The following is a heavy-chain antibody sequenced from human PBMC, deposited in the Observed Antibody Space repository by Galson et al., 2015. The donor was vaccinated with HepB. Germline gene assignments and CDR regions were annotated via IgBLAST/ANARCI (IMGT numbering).Heavy chain of an antibody. CDR2: IYYSGST. V-gene: IGHV4-39*07. D-gene: IGHD3-10*01. CDR3: ARGLLYDWYLDL. CDR1: GGSFGGSNHY. Sequence: TLSLTCTVSGGSFGGSNHYWGWIRQTPGKGLEWIGTIYYSGSTHYNPSLKSRVTTSVDTSKNQFSLNLNSVTAADTALYYCARGLLYDWYLDLWGRGILVTVSS. J-gene: IGHJ2*01.